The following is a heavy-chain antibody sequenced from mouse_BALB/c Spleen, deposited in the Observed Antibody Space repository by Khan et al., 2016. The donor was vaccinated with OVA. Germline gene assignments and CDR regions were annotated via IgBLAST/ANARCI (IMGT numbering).Heavy chain of an antibody. CDR3: ARGGADFYRNDGGAMDY. J-gene: IGHJ4*01. CDR2: INTHSGVP. CDR1: GYTFTTAG. D-gene: IGHD2-12*01. V-gene: IGHV9-4*02. Sequence: QIQLVQSGPELKKPGETVRISCKASGYTFTTAGMQWVQKMPGKGLKWIGWINTHSGVPKYAEDFRGRFAFSLETSASTGYLQITNLKNEDTATYFCARGGADFYRNDGGAMDYWGQGTSVTVSS.